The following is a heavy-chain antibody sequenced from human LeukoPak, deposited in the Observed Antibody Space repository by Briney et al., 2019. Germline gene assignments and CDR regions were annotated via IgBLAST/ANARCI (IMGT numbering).Heavy chain of an antibody. D-gene: IGHD3-3*01. Sequence: GGSLRLSCAASGFIFSSNVMSWVRQAPGKGLEWVSAISGSGGSTYYADSVKGRFTISRDNSKNTLYLQMNSLRAEDTAVYYCAKVHPATIFGVVITYWFDPWGQGTLVTVSS. CDR3: AKVHPATIFGVVITYWFDP. V-gene: IGHV3-23*01. CDR1: GFIFSSNV. CDR2: ISGSGGST. J-gene: IGHJ5*02.